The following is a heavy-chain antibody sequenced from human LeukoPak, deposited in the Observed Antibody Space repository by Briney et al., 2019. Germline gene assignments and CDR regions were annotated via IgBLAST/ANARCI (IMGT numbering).Heavy chain of an antibody. CDR3: AKDKEQLLPPGVWFDP. CDR2: IIPIFGTA. V-gene: IGHV1-69*05. D-gene: IGHD6-13*01. CDR1: GYTFTSNG. J-gene: IGHJ5*02. Sequence: GASVKVSCKASGYTFTSNGISWVRQAPGQGLEWMGGIIPIFGTANYAQKFQGRVTITTDESTSTAYMELNSLRAEDTAVYYCAKDKEQLLPPGVWFDPWGQGTLVTVSS.